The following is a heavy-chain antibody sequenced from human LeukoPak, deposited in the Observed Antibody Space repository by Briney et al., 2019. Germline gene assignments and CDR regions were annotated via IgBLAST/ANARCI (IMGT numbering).Heavy chain of an antibody. CDR3: ARVLGRQIAVAGDDY. CDR2: ISTYNGNT. V-gene: IGHV1-18*01. D-gene: IGHD6-19*01. Sequence: ASVKVSCKVSGYTFTDYGVHWVRQAPGQGLEWMGWISTYNGNTHYVQNLQDRVAMTTDASTSTAFMELRSLRSDDTAVYYCARVLGRQIAVAGDDYWGQGTLVTVSS. J-gene: IGHJ4*02. CDR1: GYTFTDYG.